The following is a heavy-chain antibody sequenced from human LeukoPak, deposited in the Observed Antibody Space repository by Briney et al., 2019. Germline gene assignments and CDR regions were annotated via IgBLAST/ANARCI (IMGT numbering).Heavy chain of an antibody. V-gene: IGHV3-7*01. CDR1: GFTSSSYW. J-gene: IGHJ4*02. Sequence: GGSLRLSCAASGFTSSSYWMSWVRQVPGKGLEWVANIKQDGSEKYYVDSVKGRFTISRDNAKNSLYLQMNSLRAEDTAVYYCARMSGYCSRTSCYTPPFDYWGQGTLVTVSS. D-gene: IGHD2-2*02. CDR3: ARMSGYCSRTSCYTPPFDY. CDR2: IKQDGSEK.